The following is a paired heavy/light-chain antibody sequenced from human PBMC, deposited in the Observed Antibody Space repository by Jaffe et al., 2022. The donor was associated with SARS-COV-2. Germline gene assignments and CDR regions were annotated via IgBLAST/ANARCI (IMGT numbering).Heavy chain of an antibody. CDR1: GDSIISSDYY. CDR2: IYYTGTT. CDR3: AREPITFGGYYYYGLDV. J-gene: IGHJ6*02. D-gene: IGHD3-16*01. Sequence: QVQLQESGPGLVKPSQTLSLTCTVSGDSIISSDYYWTWIRQPPGKGLEWIGNIYYTGTTYYNPSLKSRLTISMDTAKNQFSLNLSSVTAADTAVFFCAREPITFGGYYYYGLDVWGHGTTVIVSS. V-gene: IGHV4-30-4*01.
Light chain of an antibody. Sequence: IQMTQSPSSLSASVRDRVTITCRASQNIGTFLNWYQQKPGKAPKLLIYGASSLQSGVPSEFSGSGSGTEFTLTISSLQPEDFATYYCQQSYIMPRTFGQGTKVDIK. J-gene: IGKJ2*01. CDR1: QNIGTF. V-gene: IGKV1-39*01. CDR3: QQSYIMPRT. CDR2: GAS.